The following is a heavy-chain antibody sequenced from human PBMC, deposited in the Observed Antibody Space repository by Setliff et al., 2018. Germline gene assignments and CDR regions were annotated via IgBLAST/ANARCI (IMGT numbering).Heavy chain of an antibody. CDR3: ARSRSNFWSGYFNWFDP. CDR2: IYPGDSDT. Sequence: PGESLKISCKGSGYSFTSYWIGWVRQMPGEGLEWMGIIYPGDSDTRYSPSFQGQVTISADKSISTAYLQWSSLKASDTAMYYCARSRSNFWSGYFNWFDPWGQGTLVTVSS. J-gene: IGHJ5*02. D-gene: IGHD3-3*01. V-gene: IGHV5-51*01. CDR1: GYSFTSYW.